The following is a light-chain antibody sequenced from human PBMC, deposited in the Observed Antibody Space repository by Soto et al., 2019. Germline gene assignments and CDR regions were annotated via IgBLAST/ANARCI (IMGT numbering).Light chain of an antibody. CDR3: QQTLSIPWT. V-gene: IGKV1-39*01. CDR1: QNIFTY. J-gene: IGKJ1*01. CDR2: AAS. Sequence: DIQMTQSPSSLSASVGDRVTIACRASQNIFTYLSWYQQKQGKAPKLLIYAASSLQSGVPSRFSGTGSGTNFTLIISSLQPEDFATYSCQQTLSIPWTFVQGTKVGVK.